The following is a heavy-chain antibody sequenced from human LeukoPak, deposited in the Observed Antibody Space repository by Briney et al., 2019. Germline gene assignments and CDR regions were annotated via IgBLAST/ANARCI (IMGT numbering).Heavy chain of an antibody. CDR3: ARVGDYSSGWYFDN. CDR1: SGSIGNYY. CDR2: VYYSGST. D-gene: IGHD6-19*01. V-gene: IGHV4-59*12. J-gene: IGHJ4*02. Sequence: SETLSLTCTVSSGSIGNYYWSWIRQPPGKGLEWIGNVYYSGSTNYSPSLKSRVTISVDTSKNQFSLKLRSVTAADTAVYYCARVGDYSSGWYFDNWGQGALVTVSS.